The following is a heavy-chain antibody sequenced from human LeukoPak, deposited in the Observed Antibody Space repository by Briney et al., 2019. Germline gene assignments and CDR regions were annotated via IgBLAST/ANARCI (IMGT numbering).Heavy chain of an antibody. Sequence: ASVKVSCKASGGTFSSYAISWVRQAPGQGLEWMGWINPNSGGTNYAQKFQGRVTMTRDTSISTAYMELSRLRSDDTAVYYCARSPFYYDSSGGGDYWGQGTLVTVSS. CDR3: ARSPFYYDSSGGGDY. CDR1: GGTFSSYA. CDR2: INPNSGGT. V-gene: IGHV1-2*02. D-gene: IGHD3-22*01. J-gene: IGHJ4*02.